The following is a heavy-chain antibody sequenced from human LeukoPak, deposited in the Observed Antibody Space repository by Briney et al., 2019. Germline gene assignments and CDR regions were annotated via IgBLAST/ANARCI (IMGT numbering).Heavy chain of an antibody. CDR3: ARTIAAAGTLDFDY. J-gene: IGHJ4*02. CDR2: IGSSSSYI. D-gene: IGHD6-13*01. CDR1: GLTFSSYS. V-gene: IGHV3-21*01. Sequence: GGSLRLSCAASGLTFSSYSMNGVRQAPGKGLEWVSSIGSSSSYIYYADSVKGRFTISRDNAKNSLYLQMNSLRAEDTAVYYCARTIAAAGTLDFDYWGQGTLVTVSS.